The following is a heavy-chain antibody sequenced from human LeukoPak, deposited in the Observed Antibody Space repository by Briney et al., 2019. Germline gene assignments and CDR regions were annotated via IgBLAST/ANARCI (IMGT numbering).Heavy chain of an antibody. Sequence: ASVKVFCKASGYTFTSYGISWVRQAPGQGLEWMGWISAYNGNTNYAQKFQGRVTMTRDTSISTAYMELSRLRSDDTAVYYCARGTYYYDSASEYFQHWGQGTLVTVSS. CDR1: GYTFTSYG. CDR2: ISAYNGNT. CDR3: ARGTYYYDSASEYFQH. D-gene: IGHD3-10*01. J-gene: IGHJ1*01. V-gene: IGHV1-18*01.